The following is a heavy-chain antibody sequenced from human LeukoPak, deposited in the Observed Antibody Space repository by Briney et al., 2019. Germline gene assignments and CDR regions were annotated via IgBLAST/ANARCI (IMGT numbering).Heavy chain of an antibody. Sequence: SETLSLTCTVSGDSIDSSGSYYWSWIRQPAGKGLEWIGRIFARGITNYNPSLKSRVTMSVDTSKNQFSLKLSSVTAADTAVYYCARIPKSFYYDSSGYMYYFDYWGQGTLVTVSS. CDR3: ARIPKSFYYDSSGYMYYFDY. D-gene: IGHD3-22*01. CDR2: IFARGIT. CDR1: GDSIDSSGSYY. J-gene: IGHJ4*02. V-gene: IGHV4-4*07.